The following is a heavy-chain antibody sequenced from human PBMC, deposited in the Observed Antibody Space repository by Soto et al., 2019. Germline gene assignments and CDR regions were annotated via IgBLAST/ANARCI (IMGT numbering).Heavy chain of an antibody. J-gene: IGHJ4*02. CDR1: GFSFDEYA. CDR3: AKGYDSGYVFAYFDY. CDR2: ISGSGENT. V-gene: IGHV3-23*01. Sequence: EVQLLESGGGLAQPGGSVRLSCAASGFSFDEYAMTWVRQAAGKGLEWVSAISGSGENTYYADSVKGRFTISRDNSKNTLYLQLNCLRAEDTAVYYCAKGYDSGYVFAYFDYWGQGTLVTVSS. D-gene: IGHD6-25*01.